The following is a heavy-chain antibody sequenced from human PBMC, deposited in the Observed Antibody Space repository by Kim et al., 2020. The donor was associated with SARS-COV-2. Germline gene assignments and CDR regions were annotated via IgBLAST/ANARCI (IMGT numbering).Heavy chain of an antibody. CDR3: ARTSSGWSLYY. CDR2: T. V-gene: IGHV1-46*01. D-gene: IGHD6-19*01. Sequence: TAYEQKFQGRVTMTRDTSTSTVYMELSSLRSEDTAVYYCARTSSGWSLYYWGQGTLVTVSS. J-gene: IGHJ4*02.